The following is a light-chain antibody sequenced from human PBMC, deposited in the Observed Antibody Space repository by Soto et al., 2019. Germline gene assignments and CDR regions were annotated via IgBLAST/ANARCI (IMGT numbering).Light chain of an antibody. CDR3: QQYGSSPAWT. V-gene: IGKV3-20*01. CDR1: QSVSSSY. CDR2: GGS. Sequence: EIVLTQSPGTLSLSPGERATLSCRAIQSVSSSYLAWYQQKPGQTPRLLIYGGSSRATGIPDRFSGSGSGTDFTLTISRLEPEDFAVYYCQQYGSSPAWTFGQGTKVDIK. J-gene: IGKJ1*01.